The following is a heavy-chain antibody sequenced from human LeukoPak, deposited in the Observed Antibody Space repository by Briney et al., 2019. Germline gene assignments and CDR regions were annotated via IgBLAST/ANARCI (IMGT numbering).Heavy chain of an antibody. J-gene: IGHJ4*02. CDR3: AKGSKGTVTFDY. CDR2: ISYDGSNK. CDR1: GFTLSSYG. D-gene: IGHD4-17*01. V-gene: IGHV3-30*18. Sequence: GGSLRLSCAASGFTLSSYGMHWVRQAPGKGLEWVAVISYDGSNKYYADSVKGRFTISRDNSKNTLYLQMNSLRAEDTAVYYCAKGSKGTVTFDYWGQGTLVTVSS.